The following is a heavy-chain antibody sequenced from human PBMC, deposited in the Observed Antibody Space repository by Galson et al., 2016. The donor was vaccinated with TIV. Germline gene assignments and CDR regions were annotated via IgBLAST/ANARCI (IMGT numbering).Heavy chain of an antibody. CDR1: GFTFSIYS. CDR3: AYRGYDYGWWYFDL. Sequence: SLRLSCAASGFTFSIYSTNWVRQAPGKGLEWVSSVSSRDGSIYHADSVKGRFTISRDNAKNSLYLQMNSLRDVDTAMYYCAYRGYDYGWWYFDLWGRGTLVTVSS. CDR2: VSSRDGSI. V-gene: IGHV3-21*01. D-gene: IGHD5-18*01. J-gene: IGHJ2*01.